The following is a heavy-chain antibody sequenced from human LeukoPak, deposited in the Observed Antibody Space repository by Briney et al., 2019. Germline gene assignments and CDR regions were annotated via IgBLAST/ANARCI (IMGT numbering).Heavy chain of an antibody. CDR1: GGSISNINYY. Sequence: SETLSLTCTVSGGSISNINYYWGWIRQPPGKGLEWIGSIYYSGSTYYNLSLKSRVTISVDTSNNQFSLKLSSVTAADTAVYYCAREGYCSGGTCYGWIPIDYWGQGTLVTVSS. V-gene: IGHV4-39*07. CDR3: AREGYCSGGTCYGWIPIDY. D-gene: IGHD2-15*01. J-gene: IGHJ4*02. CDR2: IYYSGST.